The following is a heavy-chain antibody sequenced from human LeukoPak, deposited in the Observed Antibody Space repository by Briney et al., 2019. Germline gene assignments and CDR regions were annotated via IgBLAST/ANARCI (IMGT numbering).Heavy chain of an antibody. Sequence: GGSLRLSCAASEFTFSSYGMHWVRQAPGKGLEWVAFIRCDGSNKYYADSVKGRFTISRDNSKNTLYLQMNSLRAEDTAVYYCAKGHDYGDYTFDYWGQGTLVTVSS. J-gene: IGHJ4*02. D-gene: IGHD4-17*01. CDR3: AKGHDYGDYTFDY. CDR2: IRCDGSNK. V-gene: IGHV3-30*02. CDR1: EFTFSSYG.